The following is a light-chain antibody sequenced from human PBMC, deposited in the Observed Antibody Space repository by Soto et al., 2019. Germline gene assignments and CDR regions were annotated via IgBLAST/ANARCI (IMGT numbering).Light chain of an antibody. CDR1: QSISSW. Sequence: DIQMTQSPSTLSASVGDRVTITCPASQSISSWLAWYQQKPGKAPKVLIYKASSLESGVPSRFSGSGSGTEFTLTISSLQPDDFATYYCQQYNSYLFTFGPGTKVDIK. CDR3: QQYNSYLFT. J-gene: IGKJ3*01. V-gene: IGKV1-5*03. CDR2: KAS.